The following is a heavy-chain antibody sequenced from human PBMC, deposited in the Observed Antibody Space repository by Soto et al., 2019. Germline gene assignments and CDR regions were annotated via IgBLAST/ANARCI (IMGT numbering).Heavy chain of an antibody. CDR2: IGGRGDST. V-gene: IGHV3-23*01. CDR3: AKDLIYGYNSGRPFDY. Sequence: GGSLRLSCAASGFTFISYPISWVRQAPGKGLEWVSAIGGRGDSTYYADSVKGRFTISRDNSRDTLYLQMNSLRAEDTAVYYCAKDLIYGYNSGRPFDYWGQGTLVTVSS. CDR1: GFTFISYP. J-gene: IGHJ4*02. D-gene: IGHD6-19*01.